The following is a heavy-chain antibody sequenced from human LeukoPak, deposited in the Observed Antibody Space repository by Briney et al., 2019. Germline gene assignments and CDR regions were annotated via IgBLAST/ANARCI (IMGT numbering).Heavy chain of an antibody. V-gene: IGHV3-74*01. J-gene: IGHJ4*02. D-gene: IGHD5-12*01. CDR2: IDADTTSA. CDR1: GITVSYYW. CDR3: AREGGYDPFEY. Sequence: PGRSLRLSCAASGITVSYYWMHWVRQAPREGLVWVTRIDADTTSATYADSVNGRFTISRDNAKNTLYLQMNSLRAEDTAVYYCAREGGYDPFEYWGQGTLVTVSS.